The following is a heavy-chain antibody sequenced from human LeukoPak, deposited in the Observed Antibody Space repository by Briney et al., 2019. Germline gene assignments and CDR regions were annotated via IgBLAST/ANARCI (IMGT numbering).Heavy chain of an antibody. Sequence: SETLSLTCTVSGGYISSYYWSWIRQPPGKGLEWIGYIYYSGSTNYNPSLKSRVTISVDTSKNQFSLKLSSVTAADTAVYYCARHPYCGGNCYSFHAFDIWAKGHRSPSLQ. V-gene: IGHV4-59*08. CDR1: GGYISSYY. CDR3: ARHPYCGGNCYSFHAFDI. D-gene: IGHD2-21*02. CDR2: IYYSGST. J-gene: IGHJ3*02.